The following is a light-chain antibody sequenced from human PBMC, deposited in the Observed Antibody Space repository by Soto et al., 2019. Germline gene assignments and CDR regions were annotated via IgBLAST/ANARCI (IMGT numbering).Light chain of an antibody. Sequence: EIVVTQSPGTLSLSPGERATLSCRASQSVSSSYLAWYQQKPGQAPRLLIYGASSRATGIPDRFSGSGSGTDFTLTISRLEPEDFAVYYCQQYGSPTFGQGTKLEIK. J-gene: IGKJ2*01. CDR1: QSVSSSY. CDR2: GAS. V-gene: IGKV3-20*01. CDR3: QQYGSPT.